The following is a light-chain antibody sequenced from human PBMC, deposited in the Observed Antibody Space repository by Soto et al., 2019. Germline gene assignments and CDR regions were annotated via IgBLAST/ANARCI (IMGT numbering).Light chain of an antibody. J-gene: IGKJ1*01. V-gene: IGKV3-20*01. CDR1: QSVSSSY. Sequence: EIALTQSPGTLSLSPGDRATLSCRASQSVSSSYLAWYQQHPGQAPRLLIHGTSNRATGIPDRFSGSGSGTDFTLTISRLEPEDFAVYYCQQYGSSPVTFGQGTKVDIK. CDR3: QQYGSSPVT. CDR2: GTS.